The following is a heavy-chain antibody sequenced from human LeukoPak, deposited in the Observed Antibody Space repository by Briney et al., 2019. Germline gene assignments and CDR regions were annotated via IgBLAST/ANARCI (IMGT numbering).Heavy chain of an antibody. CDR1: GFTFSSYE. J-gene: IGHJ4*02. D-gene: IGHD5-12*01. Sequence: GGSLRLSCAASGFTFSSYEMNWVRQAPGKGLEWVSYISSSGSTIYYADSVKGRFTISRDNAKNSLYLQMNSLRAEDTAVYYCARIMVATTREAFVYWGQGTLVTVSS. V-gene: IGHV3-48*03. CDR3: ARIMVATTREAFVY. CDR2: ISSSGSTI.